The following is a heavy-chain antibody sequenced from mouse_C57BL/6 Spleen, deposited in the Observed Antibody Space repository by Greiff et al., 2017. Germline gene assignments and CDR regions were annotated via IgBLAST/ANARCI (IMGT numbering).Heavy chain of an antibody. D-gene: IGHD2-4*01. CDR3: ARGDYDWFAY. CDR1: GYTFTSYW. V-gene: IGHV1-61*01. J-gene: IGHJ3*01. Sequence: QVQLQQSGAELVRPGSSVKLSCKASGYTFTSYWMDWVKQRPGQGLEWIGNIYPSDSETHYNQKFKDKATLTVDKSSSTAYMQLSSLTSEDSAVYYCARGDYDWFAYWGQGTLVTVSA. CDR2: IYPSDSET.